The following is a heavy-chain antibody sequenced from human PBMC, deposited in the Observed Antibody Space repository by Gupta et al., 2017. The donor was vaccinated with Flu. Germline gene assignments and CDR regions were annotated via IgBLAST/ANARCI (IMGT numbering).Heavy chain of an antibody. J-gene: IGHJ4*02. V-gene: IGHV3-9*01. CDR2: ISGKGGRT. Sequence: TFDDYAMHWGRQATGRGVEWVAGISGKGGRTGYAETVKGRFTVSRDNAKNSLYIKMNSLTTDDTALYDCAKDVGSEVALAYWGQGTRGTVSS. CDR1: TFDDYA. D-gene: IGHD2-15*01. CDR3: AKDVGSEVALAY.